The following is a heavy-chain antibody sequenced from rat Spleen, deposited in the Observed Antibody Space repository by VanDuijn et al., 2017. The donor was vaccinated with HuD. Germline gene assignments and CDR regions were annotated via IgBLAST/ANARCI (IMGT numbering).Heavy chain of an antibody. Sequence: EVQLVASGGGLVQPGRSLKLSCAASGFTFSNYVMAWVRQTPTKGLAWVASVSTGGGNTYYRDSVKGRFTISRDNAKNTLYLEMDSLRSEDMATYYCTTDLAGQPDYWGQGVMVTVSS. D-gene: IGHD5-1*01. CDR3: TTDLAGQPDY. CDR2: VSTGGGNT. J-gene: IGHJ2*01. CDR1: GFTFSNYV. V-gene: IGHV5S13*01.